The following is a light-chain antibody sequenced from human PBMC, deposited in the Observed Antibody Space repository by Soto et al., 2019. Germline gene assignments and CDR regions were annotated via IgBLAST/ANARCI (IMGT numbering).Light chain of an antibody. CDR2: GTS. CDR3: QQYGSSPPVT. Sequence: ESVLTQSPGTLSLSPGERATLSCRASQSVSSSYLAWYQQKPGQAPRLLIYGTSGRATGIPDRFSGSGSGTDFTLPISRLEPEDFAVYYCQQYGSSPPVTFGQGTRLEIK. CDR1: QSVSSSY. J-gene: IGKJ5*01. V-gene: IGKV3-20*01.